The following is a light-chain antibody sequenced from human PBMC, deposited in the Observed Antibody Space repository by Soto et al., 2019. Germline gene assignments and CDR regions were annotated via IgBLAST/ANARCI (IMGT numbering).Light chain of an antibody. Sequence: EKVMTQSPATLSVSPGERATLSCRASQNVKTRLAWYQQKPGQAPRLLIYDAFTRATGLPARFSGSASGTEFTLTLSSLQSEDFAVYYCQKYDESQLTFGGGTKVEIK. CDR1: QNVKTR. V-gene: IGKV3-15*01. CDR3: QKYDESQLT. J-gene: IGKJ4*01. CDR2: DAF.